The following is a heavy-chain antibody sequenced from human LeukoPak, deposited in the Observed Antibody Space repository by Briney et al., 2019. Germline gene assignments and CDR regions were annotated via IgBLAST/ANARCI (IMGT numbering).Heavy chain of an antibody. CDR1: GGSISSYH. V-gene: IGHV4-59*01. Sequence: SETLSLTCTVSGGSISSYHWSWIRQPPGKGLEWIGNIYYSGSTAYNPSLKSRVTISIDTSKNQFSLKLSSVTAADTAVYFCASHARGGNYYLYWGQGTLVTISS. CDR3: ASHARGGNYYLY. CDR2: IYYSGST. D-gene: IGHD1-26*01. J-gene: IGHJ4*02.